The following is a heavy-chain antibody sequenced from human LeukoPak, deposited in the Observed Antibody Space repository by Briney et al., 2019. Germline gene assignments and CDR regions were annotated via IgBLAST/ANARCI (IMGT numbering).Heavy chain of an antibody. J-gene: IGHJ4*02. CDR3: AKRGVVIRVILVGFHKEAHHFDS. CDR1: GFTFSSYA. CDR2: ISASGGST. Sequence: GGSLRLSCAASGFTFSSYAMSWVRQAPGKGLEWVSAISASGGSTYYADSVKGRFTTSRDNSKNTLYLQMNSLRAEDTAVYFCAKRGVVIRVILVGFHKEAHHFDSWGQGALVTVSS. V-gene: IGHV3-23*01. D-gene: IGHD3-22*01.